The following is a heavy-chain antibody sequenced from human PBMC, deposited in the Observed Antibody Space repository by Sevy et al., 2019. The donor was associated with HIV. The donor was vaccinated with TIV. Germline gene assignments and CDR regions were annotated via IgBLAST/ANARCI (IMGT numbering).Heavy chain of an antibody. V-gene: IGHV4-59*08. CDR2: VYTGGT. CDR1: GGSINSDH. CDR3: ARRNDFDI. J-gene: IGHJ3*02. Sequence: ETLSLTCTVSGGSINSDHWNWIRQPPGKGLEWIGYVYTGGTNYNPSLKNRVTISVDRTKNQFSLKLTSVTAADTAVYYCARRNDFDIWGQGTMVTVSS.